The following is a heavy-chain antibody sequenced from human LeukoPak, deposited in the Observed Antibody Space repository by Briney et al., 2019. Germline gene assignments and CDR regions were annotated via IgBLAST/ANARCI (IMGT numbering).Heavy chain of an antibody. CDR3: ARAYPPLRTAAAGDQ. CDR1: GFTFSDCD. D-gene: IGHD6-13*01. Sequence: GGSLRLSCTASGFTFSDCDMSWVRQAPGKGLEWVSSISYRSSPIYYADSVKGRFTISRDNAKNSLYLQMDSLRAGDTAVYYCARAYPPLRTAAAGDQWGQGTWSPSP. V-gene: IGHV3-21*01. CDR2: ISYRSSPI. J-gene: IGHJ4*02.